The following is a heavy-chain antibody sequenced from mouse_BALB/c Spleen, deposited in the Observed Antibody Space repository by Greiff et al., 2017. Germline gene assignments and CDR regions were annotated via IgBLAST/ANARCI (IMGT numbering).Heavy chain of an antibody. CDR1: GYSITSDYA. J-gene: IGHJ2*01. V-gene: IGHV3-2*02. D-gene: IGHD1-1*01. Sequence: EVQLVESGPGLVKPSQSLSLTCTVTGYSITSDYAWNWIRQFPGNKLEWMGYISYSGSTSYNPSLKSRISITRDTSKNQFFLQLNSVTTEDTATYYCARDTTVVAKGGFDYWGQGTTLTVSS. CDR3: ARDTTVVAKGGFDY. CDR2: ISYSGST.